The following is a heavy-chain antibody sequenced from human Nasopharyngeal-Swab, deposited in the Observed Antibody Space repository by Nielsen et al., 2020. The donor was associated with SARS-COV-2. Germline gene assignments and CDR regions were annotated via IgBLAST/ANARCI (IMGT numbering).Heavy chain of an antibody. CDR3: AKEGVVGATTGVAY. CDR1: GFTFSSYG. J-gene: IGHJ4*02. V-gene: IGHV3-33*06. CDR2: IWYDGSNK. Sequence: LTCAASGFTFSSYGMHWVRQAPGKGLEWVAVIWYDGSNKYYADSVKGRFTISRDNSKNTLYLQMNSLRAEDTAVYYCAKEGVVGATTGVAYWGQGTLVTVSS. D-gene: IGHD1-26*01.